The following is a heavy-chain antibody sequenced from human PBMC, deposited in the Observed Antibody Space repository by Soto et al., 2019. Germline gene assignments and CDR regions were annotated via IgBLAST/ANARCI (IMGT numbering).Heavy chain of an antibody. V-gene: IGHV1-69*01. CDR2: IIPISGTA. CDR3: ARGCGYVSNDYYYAY. CDR1: GGTFSRHA. J-gene: IGHJ4*02. D-gene: IGHD3-22*01. Sequence: QVQLVQSGAEVRKPGSSVKVSCKASGGTFSRHAISWVRQAPGQGLEWMGGIIPISGTANNAQKFQGRVTIIADESTSTVYMEVSSLRSEGTAMYYCARGCGYVSNDYYYAYWGQGTLVIVSS.